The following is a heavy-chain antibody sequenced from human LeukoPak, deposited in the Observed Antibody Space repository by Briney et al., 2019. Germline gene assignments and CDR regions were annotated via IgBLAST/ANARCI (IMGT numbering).Heavy chain of an antibody. CDR2: MYYSGST. J-gene: IGHJ3*02. D-gene: IGHD3-10*01. CDR1: GTSMTNTPSY. V-gene: IGHV4-39*07. Sequence: SETLSLTCSVSGTSMTNTPSYWGWVRHSPGKGLEWIATMYYSGSTYYNPSLRTRVTASVDKSNNQFSLKLDSVTAADTAVYYCAKSNGYGLVDIWGQGTMVTVSS. CDR3: AKSNGYGLVDI.